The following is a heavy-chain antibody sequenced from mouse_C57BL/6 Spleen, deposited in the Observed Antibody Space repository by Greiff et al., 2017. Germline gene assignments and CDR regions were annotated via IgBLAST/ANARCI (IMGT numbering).Heavy chain of an antibody. V-gene: IGHV5-17*01. CDR3: ARRGRDHYAMDY. Sequence: EVKLMESGGGLVKPGGSLKLSCAASGFTFSDYGMHWVRQAPEKGLEWVAYISSGSSTIYYAATVKGRFTISRNNAKNTLFLKTIRRRTEDAAMYYCARRGRDHYAMDYWGQGTSVTVSS. J-gene: IGHJ4*01. CDR2: ISSGSSTI. CDR1: GFTFSDYG.